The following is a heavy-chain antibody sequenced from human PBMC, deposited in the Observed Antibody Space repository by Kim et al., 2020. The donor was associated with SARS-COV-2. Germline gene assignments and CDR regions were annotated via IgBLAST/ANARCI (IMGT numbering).Heavy chain of an antibody. D-gene: IGHD2-15*01. Sequence: DGSGKFYVDAVEGRFTISRDNAKSSLMLQMNSLRVEDTGVYYCAGSFDYWGQGTLVTVSS. J-gene: IGHJ4*02. V-gene: IGHV3-7*01. CDR3: AGSFDY. CDR2: DGSGK.